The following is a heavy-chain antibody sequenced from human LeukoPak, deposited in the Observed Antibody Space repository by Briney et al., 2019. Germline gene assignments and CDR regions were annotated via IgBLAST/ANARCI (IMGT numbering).Heavy chain of an antibody. V-gene: IGHV3-73*01. J-gene: IGHJ6*03. CDR3: TSRDNYDSSYYMDV. Sequence: GGSLRLSCAASGFTFSGSLIHWVRQASGKGLEWVGLVRSKANSYATSYSASVKGRFTISRDDSKNTAYLQMNSLNTEDAAIYYCTSRDNYDSSYYMDVWGKGTTVTVSS. CDR2: VRSKANSYAT. D-gene: IGHD3-22*01. CDR1: GFTFSGSL.